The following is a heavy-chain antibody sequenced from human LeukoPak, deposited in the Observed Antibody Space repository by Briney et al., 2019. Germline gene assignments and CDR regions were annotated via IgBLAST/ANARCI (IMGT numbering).Heavy chain of an antibody. CDR2: ISYDGSNK. CDR1: GFTFSSYG. D-gene: IGHD6-13*01. Sequence: GGSLRLSCAASGFTFSSYGMHWVRQAPGKGLEWVAVISYDGSNKYYADSVKGRFTISRDNSKNTLYLQMNSLRAEDTAVYYCAKDRQQLVPDGMDVWGQGTTVTVSS. CDR3: AKDRQQLVPDGMDV. V-gene: IGHV3-30*18. J-gene: IGHJ6*02.